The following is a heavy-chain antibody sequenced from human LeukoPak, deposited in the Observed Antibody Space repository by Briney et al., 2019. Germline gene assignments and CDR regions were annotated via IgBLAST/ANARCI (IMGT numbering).Heavy chain of an antibody. CDR3: VRDLGHSRHYFEY. CDR2: ISQDGSGT. D-gene: IGHD7-27*01. Sequence: GGSLRLSCAASGFTFNSFFLNWVRLTPGRELEWVACISQDGSGTFYMDSVRGRFTISRDNTKNSLYLQMDSLRAEDTAVYFCVRDLGHSRHYFEYWGQGALVTASS. J-gene: IGHJ4*02. V-gene: IGHV3-7*01. CDR1: GFTFNSFF.